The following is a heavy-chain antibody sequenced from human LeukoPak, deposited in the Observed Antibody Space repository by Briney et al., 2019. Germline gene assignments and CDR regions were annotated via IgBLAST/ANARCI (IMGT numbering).Heavy chain of an antibody. Sequence: PSETLSLTCTVSGGSISSYYWSWIRQPPGKGLEWIGYIYYSGSTYYNPSLRSRVTISVKTSKNQFSLKLSSVTAADTAVYYCARVTGYMIEDYFDYWGQGTLVAVSS. CDR2: IYYSGST. CDR1: GGSISSYY. J-gene: IGHJ4*02. CDR3: ARVTGYMIEDYFDY. D-gene: IGHD3-22*01. V-gene: IGHV4-59*01.